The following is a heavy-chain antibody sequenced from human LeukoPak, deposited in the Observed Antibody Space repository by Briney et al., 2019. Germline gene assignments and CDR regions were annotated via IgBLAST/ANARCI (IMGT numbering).Heavy chain of an antibody. Sequence: PGGSLRLSCAASGFTFSSYSMNWVRQAPGKGLEWVSSISSSSSYIYYADSVKGRFTISGDNAKNSLYLQMNSLRAEDTAVYYCAGGGTAYYYFDYWGQGTLVTVSS. CDR1: GFTFSSYS. CDR3: AGGGTAYYYFDY. V-gene: IGHV3-21*01. D-gene: IGHD2-21*01. CDR2: ISSSSSYI. J-gene: IGHJ4*02.